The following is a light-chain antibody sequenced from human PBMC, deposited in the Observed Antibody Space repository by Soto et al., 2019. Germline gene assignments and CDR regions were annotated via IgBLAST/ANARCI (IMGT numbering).Light chain of an antibody. Sequence: QSVLTQPRSVSGSPGQSVTISCTGTSSDVGNYNYVSWYQHHPGKAPKVMIYDVSKRPSGVPDRFSGSRSGNTASLSISGLQAEDEADYYCCSYAGSYTVVFGGGTKLTVL. J-gene: IGLJ3*02. V-gene: IGLV2-11*01. CDR2: DVS. CDR3: CSYAGSYTVV. CDR1: SSDVGNYNY.